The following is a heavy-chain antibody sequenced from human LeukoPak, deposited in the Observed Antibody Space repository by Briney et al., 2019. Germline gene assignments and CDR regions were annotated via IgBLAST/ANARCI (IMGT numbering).Heavy chain of an antibody. CDR3: ARDLGRYRSSTSCTPDWFDP. J-gene: IGHJ5*02. V-gene: IGHV3-7*01. D-gene: IGHD2-2*01. Sequence: GGSLRLSCAASGFTFSSYWMSWVRQAPGKGLEWVANIKQDGSEKYYVDSVKGRFTISRDNAKNSLYLQMNSLRAEDTAVYYCARDLGRYRSSTSCTPDWFDPWGQGTLVTVSS. CDR1: GFTFSSYW. CDR2: IKQDGSEK.